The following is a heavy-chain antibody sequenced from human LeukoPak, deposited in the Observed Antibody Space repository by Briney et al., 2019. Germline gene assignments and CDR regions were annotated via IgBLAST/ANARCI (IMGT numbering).Heavy chain of an antibody. CDR3: ARSLRFWSGYLDWFDP. J-gene: IGHJ5*02. CDR2: INHSGST. CDR1: GGSFSGYY. V-gene: IGHV4-34*01. Sequence: SETLSLTCAVYGGSFSGYYWRWIRQPPGKGLEWIGEINHSGSTNYNPSLKSRVTISVDTSKNQFSLKLSSVTAADTAVYYCARSLRFWSGYLDWFDPWGQGTLVTVSS. D-gene: IGHD3-3*01.